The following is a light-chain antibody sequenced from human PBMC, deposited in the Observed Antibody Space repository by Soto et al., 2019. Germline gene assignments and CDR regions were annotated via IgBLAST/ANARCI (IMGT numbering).Light chain of an antibody. CDR1: QGISDN. CDR2: SAS. J-gene: IGKJ2*01. CDR3: QKFNNCPST. Sequence: DIEMPQSPSPLSASVGERATITCRASQGISDNLAWYQQKPGKGPKLLIYSASTLHSGVPSRFSGSGSGTDFTLTISSLQPEDVATDYCQKFNNCPSTLGQGTWLYIK. V-gene: IGKV1-27*01.